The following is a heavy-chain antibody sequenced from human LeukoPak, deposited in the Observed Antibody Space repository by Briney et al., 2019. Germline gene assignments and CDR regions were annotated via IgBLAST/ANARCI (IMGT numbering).Heavy chain of an antibody. J-gene: IGHJ3*02. CDR2: IYSSVST. V-gene: IGHV4-59*08. D-gene: IGHD4-23*01. Sequence: PSETLSLTCTVSGGSITTYYWNWIRQPPGKGLKWIGYIYSSVSTNYNPSLKSRVTIPVDTSKNQFSLKLSSVTAADTAVYYCARAAVGDAFEIWGQGTIVTVSS. CDR1: GGSITTYY. CDR3: ARAAVGDAFEI.